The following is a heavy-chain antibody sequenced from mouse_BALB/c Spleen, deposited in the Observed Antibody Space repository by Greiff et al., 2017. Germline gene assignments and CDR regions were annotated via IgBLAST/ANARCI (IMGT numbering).Heavy chain of an antibody. J-gene: IGHJ3*01. D-gene: IGHD2-2*01. Sequence: VQLQQSGAELVRSGASVKLSCTASGFNIKDYYMHWVKQRPEQGLEWIGWIDPENGDTEYAPKFQGKATMTADTSSNTAYLQLSSLTSADTAVYYCTRGYEVSFAYWGQGTLVTVSA. CDR2: IDPENGDT. CDR1: GFNIKDYY. CDR3: TRGYEVSFAY. V-gene: IGHV14-4*02.